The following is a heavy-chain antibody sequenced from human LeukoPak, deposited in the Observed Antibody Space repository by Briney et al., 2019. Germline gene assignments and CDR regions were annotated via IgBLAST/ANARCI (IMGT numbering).Heavy chain of an antibody. J-gene: IGHJ4*02. V-gene: IGHV4-34*01. Sequence: SETLSLTCAVYGGSFSGYYWSWIRQPPGKGLGWIGEINHSGSTNYNPSLKSRVTISVDTSKNQFSLKLSSVTAADTAVYYCARVAGRWLQLERGLFDYWGQGTLVTVSS. CDR2: INHSGST. CDR1: GGSFSGYY. D-gene: IGHD5-24*01. CDR3: ARVAGRWLQLERGLFDY.